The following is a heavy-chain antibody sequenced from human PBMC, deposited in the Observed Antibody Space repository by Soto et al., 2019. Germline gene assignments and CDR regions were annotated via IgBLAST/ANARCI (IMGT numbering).Heavy chain of an antibody. Sequence: GGSLSLSCAASGFPFSSYAMSLVRQAPGKGLEWVSAISGSGDSTYYADSVKGRFTISRDNSKNTLYLQMNSLRAEDTAVYYCAKGNCSSTSCPPRRPYYYGMDVWGQGTTVTVSS. J-gene: IGHJ6*02. CDR3: AKGNCSSTSCPPRRPYYYGMDV. CDR2: ISGSGDST. CDR1: GFPFSSYA. D-gene: IGHD2-2*01. V-gene: IGHV3-23*01.